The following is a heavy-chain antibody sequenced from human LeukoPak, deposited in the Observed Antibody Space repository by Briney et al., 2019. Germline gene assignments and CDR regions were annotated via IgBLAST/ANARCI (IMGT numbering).Heavy chain of an antibody. CDR3: AKDKRGGSDYVYFDY. CDR1: GFAFSDYA. CDR2: ISGGGDYT. D-gene: IGHD4-17*01. V-gene: IGHV3-23*01. J-gene: IGHJ4*02. Sequence: GGSLRLSCAASGFAFSDYAVSWVRQASGKGLEWVSTISGGGDYTRYAESVQGRFTVSRDKSKSTVYLQMTSLSVEDTAVYYCAKDKRGGSDYVYFDYWGQGTLVTVSS.